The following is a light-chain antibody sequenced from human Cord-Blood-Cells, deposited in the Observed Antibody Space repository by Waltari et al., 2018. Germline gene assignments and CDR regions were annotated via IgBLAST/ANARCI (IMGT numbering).Light chain of an antibody. CDR2: GAS. CDR1: QSVSSSY. CDR3: QQYGSSPWT. Sequence: EIVLTQSPGPLSYSPGERATLSYRASQSVSSSYLAWYQQKPGQAPRLLIYGASSRATGIPDRFSGSGSGTDFTLTISRLEPEDFAVYYCQQYGSSPWTFGQGTKVEIK. J-gene: IGKJ1*01. V-gene: IGKV3-20*01.